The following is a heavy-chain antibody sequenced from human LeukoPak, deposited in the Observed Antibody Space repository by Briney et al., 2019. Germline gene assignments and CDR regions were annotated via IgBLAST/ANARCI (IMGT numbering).Heavy chain of an antibody. Sequence: PGGAPRLSFAASGFTFCSYLMTWGGPAPGEGPGWVANIKHDGSEKYYVDSVRGRFTISRDNAKNSLYLQMNSLRAEDMAVYYCARERVDYQLLSKRGVYYFDYWGQGTLVTVSS. V-gene: IGHV3-7*01. CDR1: GFTFCSYL. CDR3: ARERVDYQLLSKRGVYYFDY. D-gene: IGHD2-2*01. J-gene: IGHJ4*02. CDR2: IKHDGSEK.